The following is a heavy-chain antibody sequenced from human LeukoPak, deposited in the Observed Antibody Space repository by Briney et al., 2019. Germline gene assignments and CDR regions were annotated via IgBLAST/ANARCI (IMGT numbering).Heavy chain of an antibody. CDR1: GFTFSSYA. V-gene: IGHV3-30*04. CDR2: ISYDGSNK. D-gene: IGHD5-18*01. CDR3: ARDRRGYSYGMDV. Sequence: GGSLRLSCAASGFTFSSYAMHWVRQAPGKGLEWVAVISYDGSNKYYADSVKGRFTISRGNSKNTLYLQMNSLRAEDTAVYYCARDRRGYSYGMDVWGQGTTVTVSS. J-gene: IGHJ6*02.